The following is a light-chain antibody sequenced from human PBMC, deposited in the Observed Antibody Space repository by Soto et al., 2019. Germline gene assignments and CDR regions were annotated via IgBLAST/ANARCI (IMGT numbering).Light chain of an antibody. J-gene: IGKJ5*01. CDR3: LQAYSFPIT. Sequence: DIQAAQSPSSVSASVVDSVTIACRSSQDIAGYLAWYQHKPGRTPELLIHGASRLQSGVPARFSGSGSGTDFTLSINSLQPEDFATYYCLQAYSFPITFGQGTRLEIK. CDR2: GAS. CDR1: QDIAGY. V-gene: IGKV1D-12*01.